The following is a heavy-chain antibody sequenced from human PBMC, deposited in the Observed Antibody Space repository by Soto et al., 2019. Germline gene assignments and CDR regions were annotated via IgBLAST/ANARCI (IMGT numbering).Heavy chain of an antibody. V-gene: IGHV1-18*04. CDR1: GYTFTSYG. CDR3: ATVGSTVAIFGNYGMDV. CDR2: ISAYNGNT. Sequence: ASVKVSCKASGYTFTSYGISWVRQAPGQGLEWMGWISAYNGNTNYAQKLQGRVTMTTDTSTSTAYMELRSLRSDDTAVYYCATVGSTVAIFGNYGMDVWGQGTTVTVSS. J-gene: IGHJ6*02. D-gene: IGHD3-3*02.